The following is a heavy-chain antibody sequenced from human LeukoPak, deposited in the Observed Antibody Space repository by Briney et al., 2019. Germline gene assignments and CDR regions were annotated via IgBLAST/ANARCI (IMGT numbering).Heavy chain of an antibody. CDR3: AGGRVVGATFDY. D-gene: IGHD1-26*01. V-gene: IGHV4-34*01. J-gene: IGHJ4*02. Sequence: SETLSLTCAVYGGSFSGYYCSWIRQPPGKGLEWIGEINHSGSTNYNPSLKSRVTISVDTSKNQFSLKLSSVTAADTAVYYCAGGRVVGATFDYWGQGTLVTVSS. CDR1: GGSFSGYY. CDR2: INHSGST.